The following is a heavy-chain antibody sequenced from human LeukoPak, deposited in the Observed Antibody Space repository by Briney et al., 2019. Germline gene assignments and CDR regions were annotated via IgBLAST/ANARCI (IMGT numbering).Heavy chain of an antibody. CDR3: SGQVSYYYGMDV. Sequence: PSETLSLTCTVSGGSVSSGSYYWSWIRQPPGKGLEWVGYIYYSGSTNYNPSRNSRVTISVDTSKNQFSLKLSSVTAADTAVYYCSGQVSYYYGMDVWGKGTTVTVSS. V-gene: IGHV4-61*01. J-gene: IGHJ6*04. CDR1: GGSVSSGSYY. CDR2: IYYSGST.